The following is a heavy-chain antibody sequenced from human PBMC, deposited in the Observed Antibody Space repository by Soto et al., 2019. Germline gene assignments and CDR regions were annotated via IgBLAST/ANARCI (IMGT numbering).Heavy chain of an antibody. CDR3: TTDMGTHYYYGMDV. Sequence: EVQLVESGGGLVKPGGSLRLSCAASGFTFSNAWISWVRQAPGKGLEWVGRIKSKTDGGTTDYAAPVKGRFTISRDDSKNTLYLQMNSLKTEDTAVYYCTTDMGTHYYYGMDVWGQGTTVTVSS. V-gene: IGHV3-15*01. CDR1: GFTFSNAW. CDR2: IKSKTDGGTT. D-gene: IGHD5-18*01. J-gene: IGHJ6*02.